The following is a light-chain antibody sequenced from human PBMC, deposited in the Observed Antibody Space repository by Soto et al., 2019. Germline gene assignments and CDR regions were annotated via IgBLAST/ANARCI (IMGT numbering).Light chain of an antibody. J-gene: IGKJ1*01. Sequence: DIQMTQSPSTLSASVGDRVTITCRASQSISSWLAWYQQKPGKVPKLLIYDASSLASGVPSRFSGSGSGTEFTLTSSRLQAGDFSTYSCQKYQGLWTFGQGTKVEIK. CDR3: QKYQGLWT. CDR2: DAS. CDR1: QSISSW. V-gene: IGKV1-5*01.